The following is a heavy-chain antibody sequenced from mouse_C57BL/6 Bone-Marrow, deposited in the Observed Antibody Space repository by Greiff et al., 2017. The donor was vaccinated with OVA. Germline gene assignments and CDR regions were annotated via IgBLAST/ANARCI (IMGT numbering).Heavy chain of an antibody. CDR1: GYTFTSYW. CDR2: IHPNSGST. CDR3: ARYWGPRFDY. J-gene: IGHJ2*01. V-gene: IGHV1-64*01. Sequence: QVQLQQPGAELVKPGASVKLSCKASGYTFTSYWMHWVKQRPGQGLEWIGMIHPNSGSTNYNEKFKSKVTLTVDKSSSTAYMQLSSLTSEDSAIYNCARYWGPRFDYWGQGTTLTVSS.